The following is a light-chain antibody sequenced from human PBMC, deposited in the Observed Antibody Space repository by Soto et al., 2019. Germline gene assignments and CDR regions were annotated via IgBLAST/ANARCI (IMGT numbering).Light chain of an antibody. CDR1: QSVGAK. J-gene: IGKJ5*01. V-gene: IGKV3-15*01. CDR2: SAS. Sequence: EIVLTQSPATLSMSPVERATLSCRASQSVGAKVNWYQQKPGQAPRLLIYSASTRATGIPARFSGSGSGTEFTLTISSLQSEDFALYFCQQYNYWPPITFGQGTRLEIK. CDR3: QQYNYWPPIT.